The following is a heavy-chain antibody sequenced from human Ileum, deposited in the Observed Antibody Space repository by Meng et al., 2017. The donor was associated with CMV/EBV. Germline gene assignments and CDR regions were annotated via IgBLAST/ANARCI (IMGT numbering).Heavy chain of an antibody. J-gene: IGHJ4*02. D-gene: IGHD1-14*01. Sequence: GESLKISCGGFGFTFSSYGIHWVRQAPGKGLEWMAFIRYDGANEHYADSVRGRLTISRDNSKNTVSLQMNSLRAEDTAIYYCAKEKLTRSHSSFDYWGQGTLVTVSS. V-gene: IGHV3-30*02. CDR2: IRYDGANE. CDR1: GFTFSSYG. CDR3: AKEKLTRSHSSFDY.